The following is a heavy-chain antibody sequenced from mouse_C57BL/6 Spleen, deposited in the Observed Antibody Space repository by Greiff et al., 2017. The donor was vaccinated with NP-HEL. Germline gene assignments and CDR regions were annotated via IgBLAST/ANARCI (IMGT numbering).Heavy chain of an antibody. D-gene: IGHD2-5*01. J-gene: IGHJ2*01. CDR3: ANSNYNY. V-gene: IGHV1-76*01. CDR2: IYPGSGNT. CDR1: GYTFTDYY. Sequence: QVQLQQSGAELVRPGASVKLSCKASGYTFTDYYINWVKQRPGQGLEWIARIYPGSGNTYYNEKFKGKATLTAEKSSSTAYMQLSSLTSEDSAVYFCANSNYNYWGQGTTLTVSS.